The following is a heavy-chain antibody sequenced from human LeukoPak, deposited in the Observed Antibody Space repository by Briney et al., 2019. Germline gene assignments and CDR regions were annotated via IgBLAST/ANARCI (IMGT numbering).Heavy chain of an antibody. CDR1: GGSFSGYY. CDR2: INHSGST. Sequence: SETLSLTCAVYGGSFSGYYWSWIRQPPGKGLEWIGEINHSGSTNYNPSLKSRDTISVDTSKNQFSLKLSSVTAADTAVYYCARGRITIFGTRWFDPWGQGTLVTVSS. CDR3: ARGRITIFGTRWFDP. D-gene: IGHD3-3*01. V-gene: IGHV4-34*01. J-gene: IGHJ5*02.